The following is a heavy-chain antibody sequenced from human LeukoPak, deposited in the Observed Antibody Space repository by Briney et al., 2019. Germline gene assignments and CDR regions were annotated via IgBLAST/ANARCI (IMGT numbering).Heavy chain of an antibody. V-gene: IGHV3-30*04. Sequence: PGGSLRLSCAASGFTSSSYAMHWVRQAPGKGLEWVALIPYDGSNKYYADSVKGRFTVSRDNSKNTLYLQMNSLRAEDTAVYYCVRGAYSSSWLNFDHWGQGTLVTVSS. CDR3: VRGAYSSSWLNFDH. D-gene: IGHD6-13*01. CDR2: IPYDGSNK. J-gene: IGHJ4*02. CDR1: GFTSSSYA.